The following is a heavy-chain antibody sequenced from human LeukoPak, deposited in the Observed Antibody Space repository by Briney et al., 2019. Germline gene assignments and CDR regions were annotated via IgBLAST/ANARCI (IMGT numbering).Heavy chain of an antibody. J-gene: IGHJ4*02. CDR2: IYYSGST. V-gene: IGHV4-39*07. CDR1: GGSMSSSSYY. CDR3: ARAAYYYGSGSYYMENHFDY. Sequence: SETLSLTCTVSGGSMSSSSYYWGWIRQPPGKGLEWIGSIYYSGSTYYNPSLKGRVTISVDTSKNQFSLKLSSVTAADTAVYYCARAAYYYGSGSYYMENHFDYWGQGTLVTVSS. D-gene: IGHD3-10*01.